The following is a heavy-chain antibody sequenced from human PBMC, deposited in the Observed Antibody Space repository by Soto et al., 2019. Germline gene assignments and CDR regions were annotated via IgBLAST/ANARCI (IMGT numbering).Heavy chain of an antibody. Sequence: QVQLVQSGAEVKKPGASVKVSCKASGYTFTSYDINWVRQATGQGLEWMGWMNPNSGNTGYAQKFQGRVTMTGNTSISTAYMELSSLRSEDTAVYYCARGLTVTTVARYYYYYYMDVWGKGTTVTVSS. V-gene: IGHV1-8*01. CDR3: ARGLTVTTVARYYYYYYMDV. J-gene: IGHJ6*03. D-gene: IGHD4-17*01. CDR2: MNPNSGNT. CDR1: GYTFTSYD.